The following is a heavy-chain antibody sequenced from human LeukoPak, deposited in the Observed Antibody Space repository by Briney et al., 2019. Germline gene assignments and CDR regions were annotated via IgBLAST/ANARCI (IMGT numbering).Heavy chain of an antibody. J-gene: IGHJ3*02. Sequence: TGGSLRLSCAASGFTVSGNYMSWVRQAPGKGLEWVSVIYSGGSTYYADSVKGRFTISRGNSKNTLYLQMNSLRAEDTAVYYCARDVPVTTDAFDIWGQGTMVTVSS. CDR1: GFTVSGNY. CDR3: ARDVPVTTDAFDI. D-gene: IGHD3-22*01. V-gene: IGHV3-53*01. CDR2: IYSGGST.